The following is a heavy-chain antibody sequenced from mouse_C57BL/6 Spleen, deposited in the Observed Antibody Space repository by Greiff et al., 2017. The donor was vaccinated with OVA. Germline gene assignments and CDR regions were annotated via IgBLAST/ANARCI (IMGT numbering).Heavy chain of an antibody. V-gene: IGHV1-82*01. CDR1: GYAFSSSW. Sequence: VKLMESGPELVKPGASVKISCKASGYAFSSSWMNWVKQRPGKGLEWIGRIYPGDGDTNYNGKFKGKATLTADKSSSTAYMQLSSLTSEDSAVYFCARSDYEGYAMDYWGQGTSVTVSS. CDR2: IYPGDGDT. J-gene: IGHJ4*01. CDR3: ARSDYEGYAMDY. D-gene: IGHD2-3*01.